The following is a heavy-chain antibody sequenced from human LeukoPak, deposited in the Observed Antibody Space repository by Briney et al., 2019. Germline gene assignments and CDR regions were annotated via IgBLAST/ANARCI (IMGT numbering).Heavy chain of an antibody. CDR1: GGTFSSYA. V-gene: IGHV1-69*05. D-gene: IGHD3-22*01. CDR3: ARIRYYYDSSGYYFFWFDP. J-gene: IGHJ5*02. CDR2: IIPIFGTA. Sequence: SVKVSCKASGGTFSSYAISWVRQAPGQGLEWMGRIIPIFGTANYAQKFQGRVTITTDESTSTAYMELSGLRSEDTAVYYCARIRYYYDSSGYYFFWFDPWGQGTLVTVSS.